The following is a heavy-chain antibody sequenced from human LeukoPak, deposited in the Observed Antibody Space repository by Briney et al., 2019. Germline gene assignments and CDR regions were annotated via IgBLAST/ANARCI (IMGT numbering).Heavy chain of an antibody. D-gene: IGHD3-10*01. J-gene: IGHJ6*03. V-gene: IGHV4-39*07. Sequence: SETLSLTCTVSGGSISSSSYYWGWIRQPPGKGLEWIGSIYYSGSTNYNPSLKSRVTISLDTSKNQVSLMLSSVTAADTAVYYCARGNAMARGRIFFYFYYMDVWGKGTTVTISS. CDR2: IYYSGST. CDR3: ARGNAMARGRIFFYFYYMDV. CDR1: GGSISSSSYY.